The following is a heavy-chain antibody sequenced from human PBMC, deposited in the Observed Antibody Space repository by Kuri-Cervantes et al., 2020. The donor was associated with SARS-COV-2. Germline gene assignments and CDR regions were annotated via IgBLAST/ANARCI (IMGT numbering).Heavy chain of an antibody. V-gene: IGHV1-2*06. D-gene: IGHD6-13*01. CDR2: INPNSGGT. J-gene: IGHJ4*02. Sequence: ASVQVSCKASGYTFTGYYMHWVRQAPGQGLELMGRINPNSGGTNYAQKFQGRVTMTRDTSISTAYMELSRLRSDDTAVYYCARDRPYSSIWYPDYWGQGTLVTVSS. CDR3: ARDRPYSSIWYPDY. CDR1: GYTFTGYY.